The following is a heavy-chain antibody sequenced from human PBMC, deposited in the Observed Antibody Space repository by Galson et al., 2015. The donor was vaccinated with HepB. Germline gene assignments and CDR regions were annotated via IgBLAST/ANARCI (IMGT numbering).Heavy chain of an antibody. D-gene: IGHD4-17*01. Sequence: SCAASGFRFISHGMHWVRQDPGKGLEWVAVTVYGGAEEHYADSVKGRFTISRDTFKNTVYLQMNSLRVEDTAVYYCAREQVYGDYRTADFWGQGTLVSVSS. J-gene: IGHJ4*02. CDR3: AREQVYGDYRTADF. CDR2: TVYGGAEE. CDR1: GFRFISHG. V-gene: IGHV3-33*01.